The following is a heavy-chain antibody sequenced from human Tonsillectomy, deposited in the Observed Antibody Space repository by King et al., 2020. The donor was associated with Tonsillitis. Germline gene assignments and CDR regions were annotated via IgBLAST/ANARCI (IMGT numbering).Heavy chain of an antibody. V-gene: IGHV3-9*01. D-gene: IGHD4-17*01. CDR1: GFTFDDYA. Sequence: VQLVESGGGLVQPGRSLRLSCAASGFTFDDYAMHWVRQAPGKGLEWVSGISWNSGSIGYADSVKGRFTISRDNAKNSLYLQMNSLRAEDTALYYCAKVGPHGDSLSTWGQGPLVTVSS. CDR2: ISWNSGSI. J-gene: IGHJ5*02. CDR3: AKVGPHGDSLST.